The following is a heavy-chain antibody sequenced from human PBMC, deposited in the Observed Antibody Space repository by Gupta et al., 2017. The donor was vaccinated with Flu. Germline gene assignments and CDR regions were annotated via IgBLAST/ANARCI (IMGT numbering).Heavy chain of an antibody. CDR2: ISYDGSNK. CDR3: ATPVVIRSGGDY. V-gene: IGHV3-30*03. Sequence: QVQLVESGGGVVQPGRSLRLSCAASGFTFSSYGMHWVRQAPGKGLEWVAVISYDGSNKYYADSVKGRFTISRDNSKNTLYLQMNSLRAEDTAVYYCATPVVIRSGGDYWGQGTLVTVSS. CDR1: GFTFSSYG. J-gene: IGHJ4*02. D-gene: IGHD3-22*01.